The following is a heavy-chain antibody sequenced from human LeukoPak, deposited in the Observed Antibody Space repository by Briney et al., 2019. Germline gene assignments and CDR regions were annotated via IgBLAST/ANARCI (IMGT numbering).Heavy chain of an antibody. Sequence: SETLSLTCDVSGVSINTCCYYWTWIRQPPGKGLEWIGYKYYSGSTRYNSSLRSRLTISLDSSKNQFSLRLTSVTAADTAVYYCARGRSYGFDFGSWGPGTLVIVSS. V-gene: IGHV4-61*01. CDR1: GVSINTCCYY. CDR2: KYYSGST. J-gene: IGHJ4*02. CDR3: ARGRSYGFDFGS. D-gene: IGHD5-18*01.